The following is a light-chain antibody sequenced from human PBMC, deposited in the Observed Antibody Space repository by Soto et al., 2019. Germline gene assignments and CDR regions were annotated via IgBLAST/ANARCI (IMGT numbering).Light chain of an antibody. Sequence: DIVMTQSPDSLAVSLGERATINCKSSQTVLYSPNNNNYLAWYQQKPGQPPKLLIYWASTRESGVPERFSGSGSGTDFTLTISSLQAEDVAVYYCQQYFATPRTFGQGTKVEIK. CDR1: QTVLYSPNNNNY. CDR3: QQYFATPRT. V-gene: IGKV4-1*01. CDR2: WAS. J-gene: IGKJ1*01.